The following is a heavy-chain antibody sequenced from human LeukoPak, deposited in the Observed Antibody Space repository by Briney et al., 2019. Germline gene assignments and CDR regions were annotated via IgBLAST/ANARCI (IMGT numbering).Heavy chain of an antibody. J-gene: IGHJ6*03. CDR3: ARRSRGVTEYYYYYYYMDV. D-gene: IGHD3-10*01. CDR2: IYYSGST. CDR1: GDSISSSSYY. V-gene: IGHV4-39*07. Sequence: SETLSLTCTVSGDSISSSSYYWGWIRQPPGKGLEWIGSIYYSGSTSYNPSLKSRVTISVDTSKNQFSLKLSSVTAADTAVYYCARRSRGVTEYYYYYYYMDVWGKGTTVTISS.